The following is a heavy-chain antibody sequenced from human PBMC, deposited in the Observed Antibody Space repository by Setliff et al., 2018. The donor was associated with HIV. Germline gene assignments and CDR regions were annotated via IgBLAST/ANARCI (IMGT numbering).Heavy chain of an antibody. J-gene: IGHJ6*03. CDR3: ARGRYRSRWYASDHYYIDV. D-gene: IGHD6-13*01. CDR1: GGSMSRFY. V-gene: IGHV4-4*08. CDR2: IYTSGST. Sequence: PSETLSLTCTVSGGSMSRFYWTWIRQPPGKGLEWIGRIYTSGSTYYNPSLKSRVTISVDTSKNQFSLKLRSVTAADTALYYCARGRYRSRWYASDHYYIDVWGKGTTVTVSS.